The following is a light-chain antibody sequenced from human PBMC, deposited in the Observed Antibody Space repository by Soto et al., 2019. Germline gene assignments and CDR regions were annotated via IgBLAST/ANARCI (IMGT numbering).Light chain of an antibody. Sequence: EIVMTQSPATLSVSPGERATLSCRASQTVNSNLAWYQRKAGQSPRVLIYGASTRATGIPATFSGSGSGTEFTLTISSLQSEDFAVYYWQQYNDWPYTLGQGTKLEIK. V-gene: IGKV3-15*01. J-gene: IGKJ2*01. CDR1: QTVNSN. CDR2: GAS. CDR3: QQYNDWPYT.